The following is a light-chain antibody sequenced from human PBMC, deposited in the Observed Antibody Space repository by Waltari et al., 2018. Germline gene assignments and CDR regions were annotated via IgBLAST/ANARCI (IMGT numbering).Light chain of an antibody. Sequence: DIQMTQSPSSLSASVGDRVTITCRASQSISVSVNWYQQKPGKAPKLLIYAASSLQRGVPSRCSGSASGTYFTLTISSLQPEDFATYYCLQTYSTPLTFGGGTNVDIK. CDR3: LQTYSTPLT. V-gene: IGKV1-39*01. CDR1: QSISVS. J-gene: IGKJ4*01. CDR2: AAS.